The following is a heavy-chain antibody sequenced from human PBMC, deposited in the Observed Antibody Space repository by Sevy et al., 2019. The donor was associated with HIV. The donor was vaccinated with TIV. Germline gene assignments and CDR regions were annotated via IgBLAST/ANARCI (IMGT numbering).Heavy chain of an antibody. J-gene: IGHJ5*02. CDR3: ARGGGWYYDFWSGSPIDP. CDR1: GFTFSSYS. CDR2: ISSSSSYI. V-gene: IGHV3-21*01. Sequence: GGSLRLSCAASGFTFSSYSMSWVRQAPGKGLEWVSSISSSSSYIYYADSVKGRFTISRDNAKNSLYLQMNSLRAEDTAVYYCARGGGWYYDFWSGSPIDPWGQGTLVTVSS. D-gene: IGHD3-3*01.